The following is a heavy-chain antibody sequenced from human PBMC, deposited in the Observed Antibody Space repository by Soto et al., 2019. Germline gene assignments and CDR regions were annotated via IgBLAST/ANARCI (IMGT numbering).Heavy chain of an antibody. J-gene: IGHJ6*02. V-gene: IGHV4-39*01. D-gene: IGHD3-9*01. Sequence: SETLSLTCTVSGGSISSSSYYWGWIRQPPGKGLEWIGSIYYSGSTYYNPSLKSRVTISVDTSKNQFSLKLSSVTAADTAVYYCARQGLRYFDWLSPFWYYYGMDVWRQGTTVTVSS. CDR3: ARQGLRYFDWLSPFWYYYGMDV. CDR1: GGSISSSSYY. CDR2: IYYSGST.